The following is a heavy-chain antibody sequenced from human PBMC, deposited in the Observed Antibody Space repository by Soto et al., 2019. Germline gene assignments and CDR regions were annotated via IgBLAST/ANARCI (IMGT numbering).Heavy chain of an antibody. V-gene: IGHV4-4*07. D-gene: IGHD6-13*01. CDR2: IDTSGNT. CDR1: GDSITTYY. Sequence: SETLSLTCTVCGDSITTYYWSWIRQPAGKGLEWIGRIDTSGNTNYNPSLKSRVTMSVDTSKKQFSLKLTSVTAADTAVYYCARYSNNWFQTEGMDVWGQGTTVT. CDR3: ARYSNNWFQTEGMDV. J-gene: IGHJ6*02.